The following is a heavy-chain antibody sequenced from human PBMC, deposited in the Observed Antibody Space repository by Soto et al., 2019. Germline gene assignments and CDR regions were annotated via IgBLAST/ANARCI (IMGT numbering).Heavy chain of an antibody. CDR3: ARNRGYYDILNGYYTVLNFDY. J-gene: IGHJ4*02. D-gene: IGHD3-9*01. CDR2: IYYSGTT. V-gene: IGHV4-39*01. Sequence: SETLSLTCTVSGGPISSSSYYWGWIRQPPGKGLEWIGSIYYSGTTYYNPSLKSRVTISVDTSKNQFSLKLSSVTAADTAVYYCARNRGYYDILNGYYTVLNFDYCRQRTLFTASS. CDR1: GGPISSSSYY.